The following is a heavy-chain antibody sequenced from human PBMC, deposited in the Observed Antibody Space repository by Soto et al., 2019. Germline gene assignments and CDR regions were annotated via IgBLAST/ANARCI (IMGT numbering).Heavy chain of an antibody. D-gene: IGHD4-17*01. CDR2: ISGSGGST. V-gene: IGHV3-23*01. CDR3: AKGDYGVFWYFDL. J-gene: IGHJ2*01. CDR1: GFTFSSYA. Sequence: GGSLRLSCATSGFTFSSYAMSWVRQAPGKGLEWVSAISGSGGSTYYADSVKGRFTISRDNSKNTLYLQMNSLRAEDTAVYYCAKGDYGVFWYFDLWGRGTLVTVSS.